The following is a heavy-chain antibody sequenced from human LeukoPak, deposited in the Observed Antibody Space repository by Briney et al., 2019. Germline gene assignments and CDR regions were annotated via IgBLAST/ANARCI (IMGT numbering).Heavy chain of an antibody. CDR2: INPNTGGT. CDR3: AREGAPQLCSYFDH. V-gene: IGHV1-2*02. D-gene: IGHD3-10*02. J-gene: IGHJ4*02. Sequence: ASVKVSCKASGYTFTAYYIHWVRQAPGQGLEWMGWINPNTGGTNFAQRFQGRVTMTRDTSINTAYMELSSLRSDDTAMYYCAREGAPQLCSYFDHWGQGTLVTVSS. CDR1: GYTFTAYY.